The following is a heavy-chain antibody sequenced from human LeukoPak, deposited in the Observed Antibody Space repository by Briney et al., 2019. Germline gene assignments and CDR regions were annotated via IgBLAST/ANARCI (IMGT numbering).Heavy chain of an antibody. Sequence: ASVKVSCKASGGTFSSYTISWVRQAPGQGLEWMGWISAYNGNTNYAQKLQGRVTMTTDTSTSTAYMELRSLRSDDTAVYYCASTLYYYDSSGSDAFDIWGQGTMVTVSS. CDR2: ISAYNGNT. D-gene: IGHD3-22*01. V-gene: IGHV1-18*01. CDR3: ASTLYYYDSSGSDAFDI. CDR1: GGTFSSYT. J-gene: IGHJ3*02.